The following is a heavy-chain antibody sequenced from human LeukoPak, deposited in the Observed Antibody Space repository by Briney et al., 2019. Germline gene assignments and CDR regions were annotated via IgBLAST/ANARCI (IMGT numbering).Heavy chain of an antibody. V-gene: IGHV3-30-3*01. CDR2: ISYDGSNK. J-gene: IGHJ4*02. Sequence: GGSLRLSCAASGFTFSSYAMHWVRQAPGKGLEWVAVISYDGSNKYYADSVKGRFTISRDNSKNTLYLQMNSLRAEDTAVYYCARELDWNYVDYWGQGTLVTVSS. CDR1: GFTFSSYA. D-gene: IGHD3/OR15-3a*01. CDR3: ARELDWNYVDY.